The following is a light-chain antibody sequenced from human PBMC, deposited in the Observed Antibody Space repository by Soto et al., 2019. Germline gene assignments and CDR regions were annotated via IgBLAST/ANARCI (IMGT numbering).Light chain of an antibody. CDR1: QSLNNY. J-gene: IGKJ1*01. V-gene: IGKV1-5*01. CDR2: DAS. Sequence: DIQMTQSPSTLSASVGDRVTITCRASQSLNNYLAWYQQKPGKAPKLLIYDASTLERGVPSRFSGTGSGTEFTLTISSLQPDDFATYYCQQSHSSPRTFGQGTTV. CDR3: QQSHSSPRT.